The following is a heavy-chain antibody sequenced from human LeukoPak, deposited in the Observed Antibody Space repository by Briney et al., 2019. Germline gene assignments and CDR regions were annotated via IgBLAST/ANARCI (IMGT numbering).Heavy chain of an antibody. Sequence: GGSLRLSCAASGFTFGSYEMNWVRQAPGKGLEWVSYISSSGSTIYYADSVKGRFTISRDNAKNSLYLQMNSLRAEDTAVYYCARGSDIVVVVAAISDYYFDYWGQGTLVTVSS. CDR3: ARGSDIVVVVAAISDYYFDY. D-gene: IGHD2-15*01. J-gene: IGHJ4*02. V-gene: IGHV3-48*03. CDR1: GFTFGSYE. CDR2: ISSSGSTI.